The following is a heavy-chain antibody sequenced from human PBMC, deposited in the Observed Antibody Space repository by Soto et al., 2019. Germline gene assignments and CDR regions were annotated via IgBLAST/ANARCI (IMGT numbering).Heavy chain of an antibody. CDR3: ARHRTTYGSGSYYKLRKPSPVDY. Sequence: SETLSLTCTVSGGSISSYYWSWIRQPPGKGLEWIGYIYYSGSTNYNPSLKSRVTISVDTSKNQFSLKLSSVTAADTAVYYCARHRTTYGSGSYYKLRKPSPVDYWGQGTLVTVSS. J-gene: IGHJ4*02. V-gene: IGHV4-59*01. CDR2: IYYSGST. CDR1: GGSISSYY. D-gene: IGHD3-10*01.